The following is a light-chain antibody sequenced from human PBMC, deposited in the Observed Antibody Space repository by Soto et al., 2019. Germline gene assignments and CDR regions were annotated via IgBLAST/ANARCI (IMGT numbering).Light chain of an antibody. V-gene: IGKV3-15*01. Sequence: EFVLTQSPGTLSLSPGERATLSCRVSQTVSSSYLAWYQQKPGQAPRLLIYGASTRATGIPARFSGSGSGTEFTLTISSLQSEDFAVYYCQQYNNWPPWTFGQGTKVDIK. CDR3: QQYNNWPPWT. CDR2: GAS. CDR1: QTVSSSY. J-gene: IGKJ1*01.